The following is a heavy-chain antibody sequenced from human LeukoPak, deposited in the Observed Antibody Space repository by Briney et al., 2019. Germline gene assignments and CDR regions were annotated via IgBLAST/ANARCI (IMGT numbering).Heavy chain of an antibody. D-gene: IGHD3-10*01. CDR3: AKGSGGSGSYSKYYFDY. V-gene: IGHV3-30*02. J-gene: IGHJ4*02. CDR2: IRYDGNNK. CDR1: GFTFSSYG. Sequence: PGGSLRLSCAASGFTFSSYGIHWVRQAPGKGLEWVAFIRYDGNNKYYEDSVKGRFTISRDNSKNTLYLQMNSLRTEDTAVYYCAKGSGGSGSYSKYYFDYWGQGTLVTVSS.